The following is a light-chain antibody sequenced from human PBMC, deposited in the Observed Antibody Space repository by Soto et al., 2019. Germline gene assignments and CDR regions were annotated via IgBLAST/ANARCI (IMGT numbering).Light chain of an antibody. V-gene: IGLV2-14*01. CDR2: EVS. CDR3: SSYGSTSTRYV. J-gene: IGLJ1*01. CDR1: SSDVGGYNY. Sequence: QSALTQPASVSGSPGQSITISCTGTSSDVGGYNYVSWHQQHPGKAPKLVIYEVSNRPSGVSNRFSGSKSGNTASLTISGLQAEDEADYFCSSYGSTSTRYVFGTGTKAPS.